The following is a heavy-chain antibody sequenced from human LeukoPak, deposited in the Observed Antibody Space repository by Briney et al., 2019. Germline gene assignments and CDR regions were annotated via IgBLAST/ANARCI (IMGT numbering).Heavy chain of an antibody. J-gene: IGHJ4*02. CDR1: GFTFSSYE. D-gene: IGHD6-19*01. Sequence: GGSLRLFCAASGFTFSSYEMRGVRQAPGKGLEWVSYISTSGITTNYADSVKGRFTISRDNAKNSLYLQMNSLRAEDTAVYYCARGYSSGWYFGYWGQGILVTVSS. CDR3: ARGYSSGWYFGY. CDR2: ISTSGITT. V-gene: IGHV3-48*03.